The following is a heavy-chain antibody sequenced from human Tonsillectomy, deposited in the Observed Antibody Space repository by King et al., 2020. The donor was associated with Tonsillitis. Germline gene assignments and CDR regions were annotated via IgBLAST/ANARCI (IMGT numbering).Heavy chain of an antibody. V-gene: IGHV4-39*01. CDR1: GGSMSSGDHY. D-gene: IGHD1-26*01. CDR3: ARYVSGSFDY. CDR2: MYYIGNI. Sequence: QLQESGPGVVKPSETLSLTCTVSGGSMSSGDHYWAWIRQPPGKGLEWIGYMYYIGNIFYNPSPKSRITISGCASENRFSLKLSSVTAADTAVYFCARYVSGSFDYWGQGALVTVSS. J-gene: IGHJ4*02.